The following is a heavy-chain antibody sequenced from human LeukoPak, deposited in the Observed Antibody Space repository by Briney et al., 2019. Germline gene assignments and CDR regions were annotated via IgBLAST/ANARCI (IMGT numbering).Heavy chain of an antibody. CDR2: ISAYNGNT. J-gene: IGHJ4*02. CDR3: ARGGYCSSTSCYSCDY. Sequence: ASVKVSCKASGYTFTGYGISWVRQAPGQGLEWMGWISAYNGNTNYAQKLQGRVTMTTDTSTSTAYMELRSLRSDDTAVYYCARGGYCSSTSCYSCDYWGQGTLVTVSS. V-gene: IGHV1-18*01. CDR1: GYTFTGYG. D-gene: IGHD2-2*01.